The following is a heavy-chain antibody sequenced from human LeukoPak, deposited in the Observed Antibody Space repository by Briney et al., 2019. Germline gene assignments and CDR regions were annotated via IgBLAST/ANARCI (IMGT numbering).Heavy chain of an antibody. J-gene: IGHJ4*02. CDR1: GGSFSGYY. CDR2: INHSGST. Sequence: PSETLSLTCAVYGGSFSGYYWSWIRQPPGKGLEWIGEINHSGSTNYNPSLKSRVTISVDTSKNQFPLKLSSVTAADTAVYYCASLGYSYGYVFDYWGQGTLVTVSS. D-gene: IGHD5-18*01. V-gene: IGHV4-34*01. CDR3: ASLGYSYGYVFDY.